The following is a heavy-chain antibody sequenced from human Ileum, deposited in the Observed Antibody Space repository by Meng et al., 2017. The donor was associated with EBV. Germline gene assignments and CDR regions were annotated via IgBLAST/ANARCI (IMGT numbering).Heavy chain of an antibody. D-gene: IGHD2-8*01. J-gene: IGHJ1*01. Sequence: QDQLQPWGESMVEPSEPLSLSCGVYGGSFNGYCWTWIRQPPGKGLEWIGEINHSGSTNYNPSLKSRVIISVDTSKNQFSLNLSSVTAADTAVYYCARGVYGPTTRGREYFIHWGQGTLVTVSS. CDR3: ARGVYGPTTRGREYFIH. V-gene: IGHV4-34*01. CDR1: GGSFNGYC. CDR2: INHSGST.